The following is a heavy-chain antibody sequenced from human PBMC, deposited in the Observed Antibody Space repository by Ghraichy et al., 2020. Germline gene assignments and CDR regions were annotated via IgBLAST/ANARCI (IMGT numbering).Heavy chain of an antibody. CDR1: GGSITSRTYY. V-gene: IGHV4-39*01. CDR3: ARLLTGPIITFGGVTWFDP. CDR2: IYYSGST. D-gene: IGHD3-16*01. Sequence: SQTLSLTCTVSGGSITSRTYYWGWIRQPPGEGLEWIGSIYYSGSTYYNPSLKSRVSMSIDTSKNQFYLKLSSVTAADTAVYYCARLLTGPIITFGGVTWFDPWGQGTLVTVSS. J-gene: IGHJ5*02.